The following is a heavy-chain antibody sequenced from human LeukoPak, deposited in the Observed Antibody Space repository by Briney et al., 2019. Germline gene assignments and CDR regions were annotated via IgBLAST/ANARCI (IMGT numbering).Heavy chain of an antibody. D-gene: IGHD2/OR15-2a*01. CDR2: IYSTGTT. CDR3: ARDGVRGHYLNWFDP. J-gene: IGHJ5*02. V-gene: IGHV4-59*02. CDR1: GGSVGGYY. Sequence: PSETLSLTCTVSGGSVGGYYWGWIRQSPGTGLEWIGYIYSTGTTRYNPSLKSRVTILLDAPKDQVSLHLTSVTAADTAVYYCARDGVRGHYLNWFDPWGQGILVTVSS.